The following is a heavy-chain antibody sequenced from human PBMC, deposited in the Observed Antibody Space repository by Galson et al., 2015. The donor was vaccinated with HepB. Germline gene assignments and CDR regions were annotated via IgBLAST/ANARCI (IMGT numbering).Heavy chain of an antibody. CDR2: INCNSGAT. V-gene: IGHV1-2*02. CDR1: GYSFTGHY. D-gene: IGHD2-15*01. Sequence: SVKVSCKASGYSFTGHYIHWVRQAPGQGLEWMGWINCNSGATSYAPKFQGRVTMTRDKPISTAYMELSTLTSDDTAIYYCARVVRQWLAGYCDPWGQGTLVTVSS. CDR3: ARVVRQWLAGYCDP. J-gene: IGHJ5*02.